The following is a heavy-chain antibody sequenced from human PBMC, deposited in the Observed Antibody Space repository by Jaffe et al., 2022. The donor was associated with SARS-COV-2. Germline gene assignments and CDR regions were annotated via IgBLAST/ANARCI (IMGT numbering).Heavy chain of an antibody. J-gene: IGHJ6*02. CDR1: GGTFSSYT. CDR2: IIPILGIA. Sequence: QVQLVQSGAEVKKPGSSVKVSCKASGGTFSSYTISWVRQAPGQGLEWMGRIIPILGIANYAQKFQGRVTITADKSTSTAYMELSSLRSEDTAVYYCARDMGPPGHIVVVVAATQDYGMDVWGQGTTVTVSS. CDR3: ARDMGPPGHIVVVVAATQDYGMDV. D-gene: IGHD2-15*01. V-gene: IGHV1-69*08.